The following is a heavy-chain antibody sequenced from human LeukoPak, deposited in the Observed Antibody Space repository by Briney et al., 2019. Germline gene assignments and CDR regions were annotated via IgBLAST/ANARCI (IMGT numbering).Heavy chain of an antibody. D-gene: IGHD4-17*01. Sequence: GGSLRLSCGASGFTFSLYPMHWVRQAPGKGLEWVAVISYDGTNKFYADSVKGRFTISRDNSKNTLYLQMNSLKTEDTAVYYCTSMTTVTPLDCWGQGALVTVSS. CDR2: ISYDGTNK. CDR3: TSMTTVTPLDC. CDR1: GFTFSLYP. V-gene: IGHV3-30*04. J-gene: IGHJ4*02.